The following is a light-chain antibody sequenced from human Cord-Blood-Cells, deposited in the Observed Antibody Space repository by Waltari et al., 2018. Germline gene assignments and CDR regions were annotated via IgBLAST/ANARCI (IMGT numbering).Light chain of an antibody. Sequence: VLTQPPSASGTPGQRVTISCSGSSSNIGSNTVNWYQQLPGTAPKLLIYSNNQRPSGVPDRFSGSKSGTSASLAISGLQSEDEADYYCAAWDDSLNGAVFGGGTQLNVL. CDR3: AAWDDSLNGAV. V-gene: IGLV1-44*01. CDR2: SNN. J-gene: IGLJ7*01. CDR1: SSNIGSNT.